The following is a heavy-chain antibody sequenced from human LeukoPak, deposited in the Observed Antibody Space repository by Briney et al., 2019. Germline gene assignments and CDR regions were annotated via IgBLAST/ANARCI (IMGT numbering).Heavy chain of an antibody. Sequence: GGSLRLSCAASGFTVSSNYMSWVRQAPGKGLEWVAVISYDGSNKYYADSVKGRFTISRDNSKNTLYLQMNSLRAEDTAVYYCAKPDFWSGYYDYWGQGTLVTVSS. CDR3: AKPDFWSGYYDY. CDR2: ISYDGSNK. D-gene: IGHD3-3*01. J-gene: IGHJ4*02. V-gene: IGHV3-30*18. CDR1: GFTVSSNY.